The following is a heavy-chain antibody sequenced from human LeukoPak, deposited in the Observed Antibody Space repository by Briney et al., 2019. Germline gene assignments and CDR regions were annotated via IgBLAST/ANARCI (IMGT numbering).Heavy chain of an antibody. J-gene: IGHJ4*02. CDR2: IKSKTDGGAI. CDR3: TPEGAD. Sequence: PGGSLRLSCTASGFIFNTAWMSWFRQAPGKGLGWVGRIKSKTDGGAIEYAAPVKGRFIISREDSENTVFLQMTSLRIEDTAVYHCTPEGADWGQGTLVTVSS. V-gene: IGHV3-15*01. CDR1: GFIFNTAW. D-gene: IGHD1-26*01.